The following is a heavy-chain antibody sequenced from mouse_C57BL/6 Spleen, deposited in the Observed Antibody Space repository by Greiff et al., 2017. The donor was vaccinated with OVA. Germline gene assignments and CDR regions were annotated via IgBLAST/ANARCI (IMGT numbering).Heavy chain of an antibody. D-gene: IGHD4-1*01. CDR3: ARHEAGTVFAY. J-gene: IGHJ3*01. Sequence: QVQLQQSGAELVKPGASVKLSCKASGYTLHWVKQRSGQGLEWIGWFYPGSGSIKYNEKFKDKATLTADKSSSTVYMELSRLTSEDSAVYFCARHEAGTVFAYWGQGTLVTVSA. V-gene: IGHV1-62-2*01. CDR2: FYPGSGSI. CDR1: GYT.